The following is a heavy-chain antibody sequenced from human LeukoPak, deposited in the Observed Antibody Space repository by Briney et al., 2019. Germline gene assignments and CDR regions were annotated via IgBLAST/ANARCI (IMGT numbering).Heavy chain of an antibody. D-gene: IGHD2-2*01. V-gene: IGHV1-18*01. CDR3: ARSGYCSGTSCYAEGLDY. CDR2: ISGYNGNT. CDR1: GYTFTGNG. J-gene: IGHJ4*02. Sequence: ASVKVSCKASGYTFTGNGITWVRQAPGQGLEWKGWISGYNGNTVYAQMFQGRVTMTTDTSTSTAYMELRSLRSDDTAVYYCARSGYCSGTSCYAEGLDYWGQGTLVTVSS.